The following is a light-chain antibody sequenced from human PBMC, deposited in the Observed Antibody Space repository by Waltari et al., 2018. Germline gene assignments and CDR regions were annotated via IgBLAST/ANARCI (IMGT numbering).Light chain of an antibody. Sequence: QSALSQPPSASGPPGQSATISCTGTSSAVGAYDYVPWYQQRPGKAPKVLIYEVNKRPSGVPHRFSGSKSGATASLTVSWLQAEDEADYYCASYAGGDTPYVFGTGTTVTV. J-gene: IGLJ1*01. CDR2: EVN. V-gene: IGLV2-8*01. CDR1: SSAVGAYDY. CDR3: ASYAGGDTPYV.